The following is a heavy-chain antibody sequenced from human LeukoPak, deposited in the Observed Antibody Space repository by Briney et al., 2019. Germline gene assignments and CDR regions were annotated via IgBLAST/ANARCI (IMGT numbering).Heavy chain of an antibody. CDR2: ISIDGSNK. V-gene: IGHV3-30*18. CDR3: AKGLQVQWIYDVFDM. D-gene: IGHD5-12*01. Sequence: ISGLLGVHWVRPAPRGRRGCVALISIDGSNKHYADSVRGRFTNSRDNSKNTLYLQMNSLSPEDTAVYYCAKGLQVQWIYDVFDMGGEGTVVTVS. CDR1: ISGLLG. J-gene: IGHJ3*02.